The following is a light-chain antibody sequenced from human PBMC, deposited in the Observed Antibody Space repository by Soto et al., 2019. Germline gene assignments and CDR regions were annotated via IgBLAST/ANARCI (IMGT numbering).Light chain of an antibody. CDR3: QSYDSSLSGWV. J-gene: IGLJ3*02. Sequence: QSVRTQPPLVAGAPGQRVTISCTGSSSNIGAGYDVHWYQQLPGTAPKLLIYGNSNRPSGVPDRFSGSKSGTSASLAITGLQAEDEADYYCQSYDSSLSGWVFGGGTK. V-gene: IGLV1-40*01. CDR2: GNS. CDR1: SSNIGAGYD.